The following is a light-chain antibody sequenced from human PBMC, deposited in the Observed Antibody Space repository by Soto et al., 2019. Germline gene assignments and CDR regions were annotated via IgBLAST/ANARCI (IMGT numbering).Light chain of an antibody. V-gene: IGLV2-11*01. CDR2: DVT. Sequence: QSVLTQPRSVSGSPGQSVTISCTGTGSDVGGYNYVSWYQHHPGKAPKLMIYDVTKRPSGVPDRFSGSKSGNTASLTISGLQAEDEADYYCCSYAGSYTYVFGIGTKVTVL. CDR3: CSYAGSYTYV. CDR1: GSDVGGYNY. J-gene: IGLJ1*01.